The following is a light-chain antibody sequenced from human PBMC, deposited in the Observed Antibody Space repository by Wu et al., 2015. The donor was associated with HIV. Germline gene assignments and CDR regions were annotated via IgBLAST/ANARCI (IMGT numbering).Light chain of an antibody. V-gene: IGKV3-20*01. CDR1: QRLDRTF. J-gene: IGKJ2*01. CDR3: QQYGGSPQT. Sequence: GERAPSPARASQRLDRTFLAWYQPETLARLPRLLIYATSTRATGIPDRFSGSGSGTDFTLTISRLESEDFAVYYCQQYGGSPQTFGQGTKLEIK. CDR2: ATS.